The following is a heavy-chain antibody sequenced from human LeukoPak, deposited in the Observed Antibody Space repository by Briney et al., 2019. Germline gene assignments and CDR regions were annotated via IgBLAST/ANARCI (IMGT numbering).Heavy chain of an antibody. Sequence: GGSLRLSCAASGFTFSSYAMSWVRQAPGKGLEWVSAISGSGGSTYYADSVKGRFTISRDNSKNTLYLQMNSLRAEDTAVYYCARDSDYVWGSYREDDAFDIWGQGTMVTVSS. CDR3: ARDSDYVWGSYREDDAFDI. CDR1: GFTFSSYA. J-gene: IGHJ3*02. CDR2: ISGSGGST. V-gene: IGHV3-23*01. D-gene: IGHD3-16*02.